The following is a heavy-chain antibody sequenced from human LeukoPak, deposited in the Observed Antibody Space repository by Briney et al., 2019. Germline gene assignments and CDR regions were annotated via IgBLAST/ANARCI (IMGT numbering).Heavy chain of an antibody. V-gene: IGHV3-7*01. CDR1: GFTFSNHW. J-gene: IGHJ4*02. Sequence: GGSLRLSCAAPGFTFSNHWMGWVRQAPGKGLEWVANIEQDGSEIYYVDSVKGRFTISRDTAKDSLYLQMNSLRAEDTAVYYCARGGRNYYDSSGYYPTFDYWGQGTLVTVSS. CDR2: IEQDGSEI. CDR3: ARGGRNYYDSSGYYPTFDY. D-gene: IGHD3-22*01.